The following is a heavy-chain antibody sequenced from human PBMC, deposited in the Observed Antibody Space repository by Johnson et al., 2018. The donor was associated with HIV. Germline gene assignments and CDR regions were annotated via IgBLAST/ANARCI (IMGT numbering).Heavy chain of an antibody. CDR2: IRYDGSNK. CDR1: GFTFSSYG. CDR3: AKDLEEGQQWLIGAFDI. Sequence: VQLVESGGGVVQPGGSLRLSCAASGFTFSSYGMHWVRQAPGKGLEWVAFIRYDGSNKYYADSVKGRFTIPRDNSKNTLYRQMNSLRAEDTAVYYCAKDLEEGQQWLIGAFDIWGQGTMVTVSS. D-gene: IGHD6-19*01. V-gene: IGHV3-30*02. J-gene: IGHJ3*02.